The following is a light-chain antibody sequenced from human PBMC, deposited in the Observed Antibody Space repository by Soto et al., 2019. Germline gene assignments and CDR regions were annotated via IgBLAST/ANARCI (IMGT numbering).Light chain of an antibody. V-gene: IGLV2-8*01. Sequence: QSALTQPPSASGSPGQSVTISCTGTSSDVGAYNYVSWYQQHPGKAPKLMIYEVSKRPSGVPDRFSGSKSGNTASLAISGLQSEDEADYYCAAWDDSLNGPVVGGGTKLTVL. CDR3: AAWDDSLNGPV. J-gene: IGLJ3*02. CDR1: SSDVGAYNY. CDR2: EVS.